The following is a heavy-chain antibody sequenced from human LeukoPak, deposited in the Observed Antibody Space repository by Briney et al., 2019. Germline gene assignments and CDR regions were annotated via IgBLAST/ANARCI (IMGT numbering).Heavy chain of an antibody. CDR2: IRNKANSYGT. CDR3: TRVRLGASTRYFNY. J-gene: IGHJ4*02. V-gene: IGHV3-72*01. D-gene: IGHD1-26*01. CDR1: GFSFSDHY. Sequence: GGSLRLSCAASGFSFSDHYMDWVRLAPGKGLEWVGRIRNKANSYGTEYAAYVKGRFTISRDDSKDSLYLQMNSLRSEDTALYYCTRVRLGASTRYFNYWGQGTLVTVSS.